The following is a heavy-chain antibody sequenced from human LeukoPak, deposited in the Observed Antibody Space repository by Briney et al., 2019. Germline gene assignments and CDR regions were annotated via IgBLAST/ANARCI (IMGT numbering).Heavy chain of an antibody. Sequence: SETLSLTCGVYGGSYSDYYWSWIRQPPGKGLEWIGEINHSGSTNYNPSLKSRVTISVDTSKNQFSLKLSSVTAADTAVYYCARNRYSSSWYRRGPNWFDPWGQGTLVTVSS. CDR2: INHSGST. J-gene: IGHJ5*02. CDR3: ARNRYSSSWYRRGPNWFDP. D-gene: IGHD6-13*01. CDR1: GGSYSDYY. V-gene: IGHV4-34*01.